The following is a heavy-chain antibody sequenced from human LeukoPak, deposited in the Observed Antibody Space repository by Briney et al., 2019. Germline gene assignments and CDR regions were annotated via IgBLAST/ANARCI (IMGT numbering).Heavy chain of an antibody. D-gene: IGHD6-19*01. J-gene: IGHJ4*02. Sequence: GGSLRLSCAASGFTFSNYAMTWVRQAPGKGLEWVSAISGTSGNTYYADSVRGRFTISRDNSKNTLYLQVNGLRAEDTAIYYCSKGRTVTGTLALDYWGQGTLVTVSS. CDR1: GFTFSNYA. CDR3: SKGRTVTGTLALDY. V-gene: IGHV3-23*01. CDR2: ISGTSGNT.